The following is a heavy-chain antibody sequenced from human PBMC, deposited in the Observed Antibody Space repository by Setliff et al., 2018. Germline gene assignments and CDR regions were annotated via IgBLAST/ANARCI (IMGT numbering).Heavy chain of an antibody. D-gene: IGHD2-2*01. CDR1: GYTFTTYA. J-gene: IGHJ5*02. V-gene: IGHV7-4-1*02. Sequence: ASVKVSCKTSGYTFTTYAINWVRQAPGQGLEWMGWINTNTGNPTYAQDFTGRFVFSLDTSVSTAYLQISSLKAEDTAVYYCAGDLGYCSTTSCHGVWFDPWGQGTLVTVSS. CDR3: AGDLGYCSTTSCHGVWFDP. CDR2: INTNTGNP.